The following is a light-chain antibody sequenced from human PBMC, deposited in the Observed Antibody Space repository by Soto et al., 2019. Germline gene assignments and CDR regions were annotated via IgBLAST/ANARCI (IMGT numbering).Light chain of an antibody. CDR3: LQYQTDSRT. Sequence: DIQMTQSPSTLSASVGDRVTITCRASQRIDNWLAWYQQKPGKAPKVLISKASTLESGVPSRFIGTGSGTEFTLTISSLQPDDYATYFCLQYQTDSRTFGQGTKGDSK. CDR1: QRIDNW. J-gene: IGKJ1*01. CDR2: KAS. V-gene: IGKV1-5*03.